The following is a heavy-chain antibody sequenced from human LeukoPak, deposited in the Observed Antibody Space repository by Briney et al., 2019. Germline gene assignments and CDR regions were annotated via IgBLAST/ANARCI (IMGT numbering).Heavy chain of an antibody. V-gene: IGHV3-30*04. CDR1: GFTFSSYA. Sequence: GGSLRLSCAASGFTFSSYAMHWVRQAPGKGLEWVAVISYDGSNKYYADSVKGRFTISRDNSKNTLYLQMNSLRAEGTAVYYCARDPGIAAFIDYWGQGTLVTVSS. CDR2: ISYDGSNK. J-gene: IGHJ4*02. D-gene: IGHD6-25*01. CDR3: ARDPGIAAFIDY.